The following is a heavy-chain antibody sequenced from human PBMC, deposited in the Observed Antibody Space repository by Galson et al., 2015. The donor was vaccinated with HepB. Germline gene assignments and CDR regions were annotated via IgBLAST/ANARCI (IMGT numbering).Heavy chain of an antibody. D-gene: IGHD3-9*01. J-gene: IGHJ6*02. CDR3: ARDNYIVRYFDWLMGGMDV. CDR1: GFTFSSYA. CDR2: ISYDGSNK. Sequence: SLRLSCAASGFTFSSYAMHWVRQAPGKGLEWVAVISYDGSNKYYADSVKGRFTISRDNSKNTLYLQMNSLRAEDTAVYYCARDNYIVRYFDWLMGGMDVWGQGTTVTVSS. V-gene: IGHV3-30-3*01.